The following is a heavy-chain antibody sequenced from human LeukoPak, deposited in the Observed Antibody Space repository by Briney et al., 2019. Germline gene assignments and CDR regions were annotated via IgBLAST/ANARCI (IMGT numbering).Heavy chain of an antibody. J-gene: IGHJ3*01. Sequence: GESLKISCKASGFRFNRDWIGWVRQMPGKGLEWMGIIYPGDSDTRYSPSFQGQVTISADKSVSAAHLQWNSLKASDSGIYYCARTRGARDAFDLWGQGTMVTVSS. CDR2: IYPGDSDT. CDR1: GFRFNRDW. V-gene: IGHV5-51*01. D-gene: IGHD3/OR15-3a*01. CDR3: ARTRGARDAFDL.